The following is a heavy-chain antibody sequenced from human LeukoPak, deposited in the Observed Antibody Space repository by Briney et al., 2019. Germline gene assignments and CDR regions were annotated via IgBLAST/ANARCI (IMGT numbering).Heavy chain of an antibody. CDR2: IYYSGST. CDR1: GGSISSSSYY. CDR3: ARGIGNWFDP. V-gene: IGHV4-39*07. Sequence: SETLSLTCTVSGGSISSSSYYWGWIRQPPGKGLEWIGSIYYSGSTYYNPSLKSRVTISVDTSKNQFSLKLSSVTAADTAVYYCARGIGNWFDPWGQGTLVTVSS. J-gene: IGHJ5*02. D-gene: IGHD1-26*01.